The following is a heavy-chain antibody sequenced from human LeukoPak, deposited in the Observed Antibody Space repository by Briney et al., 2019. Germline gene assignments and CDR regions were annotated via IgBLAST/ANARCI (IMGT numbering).Heavy chain of an antibody. J-gene: IGHJ4*02. CDR3: AREGYDFWSGYSIDY. V-gene: IGHV4-34*01. D-gene: IGHD3-3*01. CDR2: INHSGST. Sequence: SETLSLTCAVYGGSFSGYYWRWGRQPPGKGLEGIGEINHSGSTNYNPSLKSRVPISVDTSKNQFSLKLSSVTAADTAVYYCAREGYDFWSGYSIDYWGQGTLVTVSS. CDR1: GGSFSGYY.